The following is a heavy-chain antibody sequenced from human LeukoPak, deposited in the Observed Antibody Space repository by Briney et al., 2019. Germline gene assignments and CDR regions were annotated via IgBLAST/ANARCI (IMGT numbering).Heavy chain of an antibody. CDR3: ARHGGWAFDI. V-gene: IGHV4-59*08. Sequence: SETLSLTCTVSGGSISSYYWSWIRQPPGKGLEWIGYIYYSGSTNYNPSLKSRVTISVDTSKNQFSLKLSSVTAADTAVYYCARHGGWAFDIWGQGTMVTVSS. CDR2: IYYSGST. CDR1: GGSISSYY. J-gene: IGHJ3*02. D-gene: IGHD6-19*01.